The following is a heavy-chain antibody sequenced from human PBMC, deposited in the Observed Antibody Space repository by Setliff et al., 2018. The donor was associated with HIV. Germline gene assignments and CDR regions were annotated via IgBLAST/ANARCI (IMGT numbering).Heavy chain of an antibody. CDR1: AYAFTNYW. D-gene: IGHD6-19*01. CDR2: IDPKDGET. Sequence: KISCKGPAYAFTNYWIAWVRQMPGKGLEWMGRIDPKDGETVYADKFQGRFTITADTFTDTTYLQVTSLKSADTAVYYCARGYGSGSWGQGNLVTVSS. V-gene: IGHV1-69-2*01. J-gene: IGHJ5*02. CDR3: ARGYGSGS.